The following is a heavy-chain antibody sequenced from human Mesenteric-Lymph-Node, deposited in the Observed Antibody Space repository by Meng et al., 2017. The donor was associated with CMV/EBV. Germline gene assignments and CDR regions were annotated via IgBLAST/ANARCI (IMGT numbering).Heavy chain of an antibody. Sequence: QVQLVQSGAEVKKPGASVKVSCKASGYSFTGYSIHWVRQAPGQGLEWMGRISPNTGDTIYEENFQGRVTMTRDTSINTAYMELSSLTPDDTAVYYCGRGQQTFDPWGQGTLVTVSS. CDR1: GYSFTGYS. CDR3: GRGQQTFDP. CDR2: ISPNTGDT. J-gene: IGHJ5*02. D-gene: IGHD1-1*01. V-gene: IGHV1-2*06.